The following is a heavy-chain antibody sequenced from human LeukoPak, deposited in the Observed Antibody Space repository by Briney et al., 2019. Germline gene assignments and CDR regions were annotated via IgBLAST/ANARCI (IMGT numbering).Heavy chain of an antibody. Sequence: GGSLRLSCAASGFTFSSYAMSWVRQAPGKGLEWVSAISDSGGSTYYADSVKGRFTISRDSSKNTLYLQMNSLRAEDTAVYYCAKGTVAGFEDYWGQGTLVTVSS. V-gene: IGHV3-23*01. CDR1: GFTFSSYA. CDR2: ISDSGGST. CDR3: AKGTVAGFEDY. J-gene: IGHJ4*02. D-gene: IGHD6-19*01.